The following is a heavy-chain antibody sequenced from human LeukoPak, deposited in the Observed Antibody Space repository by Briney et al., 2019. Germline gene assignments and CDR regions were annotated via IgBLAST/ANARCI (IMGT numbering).Heavy chain of an antibody. D-gene: IGHD3-22*01. Sequence: GGSLRLSCAASGFTFSSYAMNWVRQAPGRGLEWVSSISRGSDHIFYADSMKGRFTISRDNAKNSLYLQMNSLGAGDTAVYYCARPYDTRGYFPDYWGQGTLVTVSS. V-gene: IGHV3-21*01. J-gene: IGHJ4*02. CDR1: GFTFSSYA. CDR2: ISRGSDHI. CDR3: ARPYDTRGYFPDY.